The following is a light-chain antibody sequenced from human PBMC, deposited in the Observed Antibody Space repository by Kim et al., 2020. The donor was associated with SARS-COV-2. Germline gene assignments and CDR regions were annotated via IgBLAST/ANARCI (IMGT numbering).Light chain of an antibody. CDR1: QSFTSK. J-gene: IGKJ4*01. CDR2: DTS. CDR3: QQYYSWPLT. Sequence: EIVMTQSPATLSVSPGERATLSCRASQSFTSKLAWFQQKPGRAPRLLIYDTSTRATGIPARFSGSGSGTEFTLTISSPQSEDFAVYYCQQYYSWPLTFGGGTKVEI. V-gene: IGKV3-15*01.